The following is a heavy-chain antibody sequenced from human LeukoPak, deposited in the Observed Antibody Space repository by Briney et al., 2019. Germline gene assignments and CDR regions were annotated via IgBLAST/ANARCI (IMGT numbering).Heavy chain of an antibody. V-gene: IGHV4-59*01. CDR3: ARVAMFFDWPDYFDY. CDR2: IYYSGST. Sequence: KTSETLYLTCTVSGGSISSYYWSWIRQPPGKGLEWIGYIYYSGSTNYNPSLKSRVTISVDTSKNQFSLKLSSVTAADTAVYYCARVAMFFDWPDYFDYWGQGTLVTVSS. CDR1: GGSISSYY. D-gene: IGHD3-9*01. J-gene: IGHJ4*02.